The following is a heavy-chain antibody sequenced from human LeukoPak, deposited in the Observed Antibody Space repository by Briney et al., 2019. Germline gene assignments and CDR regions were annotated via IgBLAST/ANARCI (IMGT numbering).Heavy chain of an antibody. D-gene: IGHD5-12*01. CDR2: IYSGGNT. J-gene: IGHJ4*02. Sequence: PGGSLRLSCAASGFTVSSNYMTWVRQAPGKGLEWVSVIYSGGNTYYADSVKGRFTISRDNSKNTLYLQMNSLRAEDTAIYYCAKDRGYSYGHPFDSWGQGALVTVSS. CDR3: AKDRGYSYGHPFDS. V-gene: IGHV3-53*01. CDR1: GFTVSSNY.